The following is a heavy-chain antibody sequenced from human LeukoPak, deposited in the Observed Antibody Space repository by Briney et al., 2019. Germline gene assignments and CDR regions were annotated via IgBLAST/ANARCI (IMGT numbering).Heavy chain of an antibody. V-gene: IGHV4-30-4*01. Sequence: PSETLSLTCTVSGGSIGSGDYYWSWIRQPPGKGLEWIGYIYYSGSTYYNPSLKSRVTISVDTSKNQFSLKLSSVTAADTAVYYCARDQAELRYFDWFHWFDPWGQGTLVTVSS. CDR3: ARDQAELRYFDWFHWFDP. CDR2: IYYSGST. J-gene: IGHJ5*02. CDR1: GGSIGSGDYY. D-gene: IGHD3-9*01.